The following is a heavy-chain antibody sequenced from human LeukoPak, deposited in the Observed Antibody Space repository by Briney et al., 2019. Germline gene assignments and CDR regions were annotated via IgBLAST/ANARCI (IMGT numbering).Heavy chain of an antibody. CDR1: RFTFSRFE. V-gene: IGHV3-48*03. CDR3: TRDLYSGSDY. Sequence: GGSQSLSCAASRFTFSRFEMSWVRQGPGKGLEWVSDISSSDDSRYYADSVKGRFTISRDNAKNSLYLQMNSLRAEDTAVYYCTRDLYSGSDYWGQGTLVTVSS. D-gene: IGHD1-26*01. J-gene: IGHJ4*02. CDR2: ISSSDDSR.